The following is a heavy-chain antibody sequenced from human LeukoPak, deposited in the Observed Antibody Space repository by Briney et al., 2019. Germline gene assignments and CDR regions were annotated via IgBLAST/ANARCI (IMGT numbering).Heavy chain of an antibody. CDR1: GFTVSSNY. CDR2: IYSGGST. CDR3: ARVGYSSSWYYYFDY. D-gene: IGHD6-13*01. J-gene: IGHJ4*02. V-gene: IGHV3-66*02. Sequence: PGGSLRLSCAASGFTVSSNYMSWVRQAPGKGLEGVSVIYSGGSTYYADSVKGRFTISRDNSKNTLYLQMNSLRAEDTAVYYCARVGYSSSWYYYFDYWGQGTLVTVSS.